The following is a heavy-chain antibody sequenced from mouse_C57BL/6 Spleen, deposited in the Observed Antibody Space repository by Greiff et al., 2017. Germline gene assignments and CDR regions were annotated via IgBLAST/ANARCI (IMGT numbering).Heavy chain of an antibody. V-gene: IGHV1-64*01. CDR1: GYTFTSYW. J-gene: IGHJ1*03. CDR3: ARSGDYAYFDV. D-gene: IGHD2-4*01. CDR2: IYPNSGST. Sequence: VQLQQSGAELVKPGASVKVSCKASGYTFTSYWMHWVKQRPGQGLEWIGDIYPNSGSTNYNEKFKSKATLTVDKSSSTAYMQLSSLTSEDSAVYYCARSGDYAYFDVWGTGTTVTVSS.